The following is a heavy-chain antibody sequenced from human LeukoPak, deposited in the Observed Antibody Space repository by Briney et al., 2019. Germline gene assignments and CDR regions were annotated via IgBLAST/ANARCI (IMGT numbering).Heavy chain of an antibody. Sequence: ASVKVSCKASGYTFTSYYMHWVRQAPGQGLEWMGIINPSGGSTRYAQKFQGRVTMTRDMSTSTVYMELSSLRSEDTAVYYCARGITGTTDWFDPWGQGTLVTVSS. CDR2: INPSGGST. CDR3: ARGITGTTDWFDP. CDR1: GYTFTSYY. D-gene: IGHD1-7*01. J-gene: IGHJ5*02. V-gene: IGHV1-46*01.